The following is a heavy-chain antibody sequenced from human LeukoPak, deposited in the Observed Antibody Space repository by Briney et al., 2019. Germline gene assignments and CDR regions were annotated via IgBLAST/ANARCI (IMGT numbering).Heavy chain of an antibody. CDR2: INPNSGGT. Sequence: ASVKASCKASGYTFTSYYMHWVRQAPGQGLEWMGWINPNSGGTNYAQKFQGRVTMTRDTSISTAYMELSRLRSDDTAVYYCARGVTVVKTLPLGYWGQGTLVTVSS. CDR1: GYTFTSYY. CDR3: ARGVTVVKTLPLGY. V-gene: IGHV1-2*02. J-gene: IGHJ4*02. D-gene: IGHD4-23*01.